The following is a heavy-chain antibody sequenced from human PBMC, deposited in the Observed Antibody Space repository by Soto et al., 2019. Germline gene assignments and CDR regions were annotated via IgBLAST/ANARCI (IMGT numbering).Heavy chain of an antibody. CDR1: GFTFNNAW. Sequence: SLRLSCAASGFTFNNAWINWVRQAPGKGLEWVGRIKSKTDGGTPDYAAPVKGRFAISRDDSKNMVYLQMNSLKTEDTGIYYCTIDSYSSIIVVRFDYWGHGTLVTVSS. CDR2: IKSKTDGGTP. CDR3: TIDSYSSIIVVRFDY. J-gene: IGHJ4*01. D-gene: IGHD3-22*01. V-gene: IGHV3-15*07.